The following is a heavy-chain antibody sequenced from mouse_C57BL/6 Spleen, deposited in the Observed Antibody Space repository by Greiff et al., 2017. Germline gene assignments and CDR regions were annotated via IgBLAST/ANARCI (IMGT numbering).Heavy chain of an antibody. V-gene: IGHV5-16*01. CDR2: INYDGSST. CDR1: GFTFSDYY. D-gene: IGHD3-3*01. CDR3: ARERGRRYFDD. J-gene: IGHJ2*01. Sequence: EVKLVESEGGLVQPGSSMKLSCTASGFTFSDYYMAWVRQVPEKGLEWVANINYDGSSTYYLDSLKSRFIISRDNAKNILYLQMSSLKSEDTATYYCARERGRRYFDDWGQGATLTVAS.